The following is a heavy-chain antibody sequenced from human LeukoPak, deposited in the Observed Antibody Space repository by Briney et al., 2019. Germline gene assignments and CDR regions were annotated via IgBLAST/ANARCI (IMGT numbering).Heavy chain of an antibody. D-gene: IGHD4-17*01. V-gene: IGHV5-51*01. CDR1: GYSFTNFW. J-gene: IGHJ4*02. CDR3: ARRPSTTVTTFDY. Sequence: GESLKISCKGSGYSFTNFWIGWVRQMPGKGLEWMGIIYPGDSDVRYSPSFQGQVTISADQSFSTAFLQWSSLKASDTATYYCARRPSTTVTTFDYWGQGTLVTVSS. CDR2: IYPGDSDV.